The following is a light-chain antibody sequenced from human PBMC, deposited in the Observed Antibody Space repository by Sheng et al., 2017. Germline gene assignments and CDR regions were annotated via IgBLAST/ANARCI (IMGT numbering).Light chain of an antibody. V-gene: IGKV3-15*01. CDR3: LQFNNWPPWT. Sequence: IVLTQSPATLSVSPGDRATLSCRAAQSVSTNLAWYQQKPGQAPRLLIRGASTRATGVPARFSGSGSVTDFTLTISSLQSEDFAVYYCLQFNNWPPWTFGQGTRVEIK. CDR1: QSVSTN. CDR2: GAS. J-gene: IGKJ1*01.